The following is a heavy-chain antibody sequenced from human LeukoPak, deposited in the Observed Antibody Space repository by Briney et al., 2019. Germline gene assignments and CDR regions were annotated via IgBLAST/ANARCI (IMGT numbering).Heavy chain of an antibody. CDR2: ISGSGGST. J-gene: IGHJ3*02. D-gene: IGHD6-13*01. CDR1: GFTFSTYA. Sequence: PGGSLRLSCAASGFTFSTYAMNWVRQAPGKGLEWVSAISGSGGSTYYADSVKGRFTISRDNSKNTLYLQTNSLRAEDTAVYYCANPIAAADDAFDIWGQGTMVTVSS. CDR3: ANPIAAADDAFDI. V-gene: IGHV3-23*01.